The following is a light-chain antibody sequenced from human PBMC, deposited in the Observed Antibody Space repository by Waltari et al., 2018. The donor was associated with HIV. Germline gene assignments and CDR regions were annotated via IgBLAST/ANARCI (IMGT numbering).Light chain of an antibody. CDR3: QSADNSGPHVV. V-gene: IGLV3-25*03. J-gene: IGLJ2*01. Sequence: SYALTQPPSVSVSPGQTAGITCSGDVLSRQYTYWYRQKPGQAPVMVIYRDTERPSGIPGGFSGSKSGTTVTLTIGGVQAEDEADYYCQSADNSGPHVVFGGGTTLTVL. CDR1: VLSRQY. CDR2: RDT.